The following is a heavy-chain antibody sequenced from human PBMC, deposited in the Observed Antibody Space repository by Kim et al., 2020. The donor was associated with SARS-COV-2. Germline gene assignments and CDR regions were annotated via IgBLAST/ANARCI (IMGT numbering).Heavy chain of an antibody. Sequence: GGSLRLSCAASGFTFSSYAMSWVRQAPGKGLEWVSTISSSDDRPYYADSVKGRFTISRDNSKNTLYLQMNSLRAEDTAVYYCAPGCSSNCYFDYWGQGTLVTVSS. CDR2: ISSSDDRP. V-gene: IGHV3-23*01. D-gene: IGHD2-2*01. J-gene: IGHJ4*02. CDR3: APGCSSNCYFDY. CDR1: GFTFSSYA.